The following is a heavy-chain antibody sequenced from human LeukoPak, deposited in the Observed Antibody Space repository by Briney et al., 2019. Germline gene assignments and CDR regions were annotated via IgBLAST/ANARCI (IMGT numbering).Heavy chain of an antibody. Sequence: SETLSLTCTVSGGSISSYYWSWIRQPPGKGLEWIGYIYYSGSTNYNPSLKSRVTISVDTSKNQFSLKLSSVTAADTAVYYCARELRYCSSTSCYRGGPFDYWGQGTLVSVSS. V-gene: IGHV4-59*01. J-gene: IGHJ4*02. CDR2: IYYSGST. D-gene: IGHD2-2*02. CDR1: GGSISSYY. CDR3: ARELRYCSSTSCYRGGPFDY.